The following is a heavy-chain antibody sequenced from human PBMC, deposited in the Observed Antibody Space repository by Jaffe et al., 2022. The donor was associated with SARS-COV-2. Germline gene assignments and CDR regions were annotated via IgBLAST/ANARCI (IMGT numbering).Heavy chain of an antibody. CDR2: IKEDGTEK. Sequence: EVQLVESGGGLVQPGGSLRLSCAASGFTFSYYSMNWVRQAPGKGLEWVANIKEDGTEKKYVDSVKGRFTISRDNAKNSLSLQMNSLRAEDTAVYYCARDKPRDLSVLDSNFYYGMDVWGQGTTVTVSS. CDR1: GFTFSYYS. V-gene: IGHV3-7*03. J-gene: IGHJ6*02. CDR3: ARDKPRDLSVLDSNFYYGMDV. D-gene: IGHD1-1*01.